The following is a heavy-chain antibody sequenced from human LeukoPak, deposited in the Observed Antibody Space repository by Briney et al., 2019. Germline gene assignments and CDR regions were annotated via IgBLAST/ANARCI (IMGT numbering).Heavy chain of an antibody. CDR1: GFTFSSYE. CDR2: ISSSGSTI. V-gene: IGHV3-48*03. D-gene: IGHD3-22*01. J-gene: IGHJ4*02. CDR3: ARTYGSSGYYYSYYFDY. Sequence: GGSLRLSCAASGFTFSSYEMNWVRQAPGKGLEWVSYISSSGSTIYYADSVKGRFTISRDNAKNSLYLQMNSLRAEDTAVYYCARTYGSSGYYYSYYFDYWGQGTLVTASS.